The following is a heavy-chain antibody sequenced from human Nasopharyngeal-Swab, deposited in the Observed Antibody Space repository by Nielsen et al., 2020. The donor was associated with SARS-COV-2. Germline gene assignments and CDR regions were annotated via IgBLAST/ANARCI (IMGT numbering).Heavy chain of an antibody. CDR2: INTAKDDT. J-gene: IGHJ6*02. Sequence: WGRQAPGQGLEWMGWINTAKDDTRYSQKFGDRVTISTDTYAISTDTSATTDYMELSSLGYEDTAVYFCARDEDVWGQGTTVTVSS. V-gene: IGHV1-3*04. CDR3: ARDEDV.